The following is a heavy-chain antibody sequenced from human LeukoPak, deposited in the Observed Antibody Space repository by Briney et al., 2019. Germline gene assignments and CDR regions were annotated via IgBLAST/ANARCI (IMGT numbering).Heavy chain of an antibody. V-gene: IGHV7-4-1*02. J-gene: IGHJ5*02. D-gene: IGHD6-13*01. Sequence: ASVKVSCKASGYTFTSYAMNWVRQAPGQGLEWMGWINTNTGNPTYAQGFTGRFVFSLDTSVSTAYLQISSLKAEDTAVYYCARDPSGIAAAGTLPGSIALNWFDPWGQGTLVTVSS. CDR1: GYTFTSYA. CDR3: ARDPSGIAAAGTLPGSIALNWFDP. CDR2: INTNTGNP.